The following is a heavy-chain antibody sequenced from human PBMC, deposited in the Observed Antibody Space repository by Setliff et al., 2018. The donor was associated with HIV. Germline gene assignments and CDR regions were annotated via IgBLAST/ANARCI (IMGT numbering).Heavy chain of an antibody. CDR1: GASISTYY. CDR2: IYSSGMTSGST. CDR3: ARDNLTATTVTTYHYYYMDI. D-gene: IGHD4-17*01. Sequence: SETLSLTCTVSGASISTYYWSWIRQTPRKGLEWIGYIYSSGMTSGSTNYSPSLKPRLTISLAASGNQFSLNLTSVTAADTATYYCARDNLTATTVTTYHYYYMDIWGKGTTVTVSS. J-gene: IGHJ6*03. V-gene: IGHV4-59*01.